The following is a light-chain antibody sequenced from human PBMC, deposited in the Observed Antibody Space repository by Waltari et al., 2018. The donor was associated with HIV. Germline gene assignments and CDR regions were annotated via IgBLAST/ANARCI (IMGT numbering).Light chain of an antibody. CDR2: RNN. CDR3: AAWDDSLSGFYV. J-gene: IGLJ1*01. V-gene: IGLV1-47*01. Sequence: QSVLTQPPSASGTPGQRVTISCSGSSSNIGSSFVYWYQQLPGTAPKLLIFRNNQRPSGVPDRFSGSKSGTSASLAISGLRSEDEADYYCAAWDDSLSGFYVFGPGTKVTAL. CDR1: SSNIGSSF.